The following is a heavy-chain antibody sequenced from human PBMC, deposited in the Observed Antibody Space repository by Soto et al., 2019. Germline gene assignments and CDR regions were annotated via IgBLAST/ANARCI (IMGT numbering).Heavy chain of an antibody. CDR3: GHRPGDILSGYYASYFDY. J-gene: IGHJ4*02. CDR1: GFSLSTSGVG. V-gene: IGHV2-5*02. D-gene: IGHD3-9*01. CDR2: IYWDDDK. Sequence: QITLKESGPTLVKPTQTLTLTCTFSGFSLSTSGVGVGWIRQPPGKALEWLALIYWDDDKRYSPSLKSRLSITKDTSKNRVVPTMTNMDPVDTATYCCGHRPGDILSGYYASYFDYWGQGTQVPVSS.